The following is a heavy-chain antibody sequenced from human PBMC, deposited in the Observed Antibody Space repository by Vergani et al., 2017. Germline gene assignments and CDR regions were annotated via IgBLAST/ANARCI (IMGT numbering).Heavy chain of an antibody. CDR2: IYPGDSDT. Sequence: EVQLVQSGAEVKKPGESLKISCKGSGYSFTSYWIGWVRQMPGKGLEWMGIIYPGDSDTRYSPSFQGQVTISADKAISPAYLQWSSLKASDTAMYYCARRTIFGVVITERGPFDYWGQGTLVTVSS. D-gene: IGHD3-3*01. J-gene: IGHJ4*02. V-gene: IGHV5-51*01. CDR3: ARRTIFGVVITERGPFDY. CDR1: GYSFTSYW.